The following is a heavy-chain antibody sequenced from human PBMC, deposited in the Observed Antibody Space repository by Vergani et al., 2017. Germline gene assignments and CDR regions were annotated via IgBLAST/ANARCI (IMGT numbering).Heavy chain of an antibody. V-gene: IGHV3-23*01. CDR3: AKDLRPGYCSSTSCYNPDGWFDP. CDR1: GFTFSSYA. Sequence: EVQLLESGGGLVQPGGSLRLSCAASGFTFSSYAMSWVRQAPGKGLEWVSAISGSGGSTYYADSVKGRLTISRDNSKNTLYLQMNSLRAEDTAVYYCAKDLRPGYCSSTSCYNPDGWFDPWGQGTLVTVSS. D-gene: IGHD2-2*02. CDR2: ISGSGGST. J-gene: IGHJ5*02.